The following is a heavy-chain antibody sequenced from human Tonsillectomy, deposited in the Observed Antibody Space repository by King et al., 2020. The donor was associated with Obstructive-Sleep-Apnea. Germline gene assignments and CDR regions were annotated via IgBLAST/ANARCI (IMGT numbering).Heavy chain of an antibody. V-gene: IGHV3-30*04. D-gene: IGHD3-3*01. J-gene: IGHJ4*02. CDR2: ISYDGSNK. Sequence: VQLVESGGGVVQPGRSLRLSCAASGFTFSSFAMHWVRQAPGKGLEWVAFISYDGSNKYYADSVKGRFTISRDNSKNTLYLQMNSLRAEDTAVYYCAREGVEWLLYSNFDYWGQGTLVTVSS. CDR3: AREGVEWLLYSNFDY. CDR1: GFTFSSFA.